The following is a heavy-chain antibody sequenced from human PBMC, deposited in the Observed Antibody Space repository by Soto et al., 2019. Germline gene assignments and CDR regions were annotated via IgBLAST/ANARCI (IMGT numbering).Heavy chain of an antibody. V-gene: IGHV1-69*08. CDR1: GGTFSSYT. CDR2: IIPILGIA. J-gene: IGHJ5*02. CDR3: ARDRDGYNSGDVDP. D-gene: IGHD5-12*01. Sequence: QVQLVQSGAEVKKPGSSVKVSCKASGGTFSSYTISWVRQAPGQGLEWMGRIIPILGIANYAQKFQGRVTITADKSTSTAYMELSSLRSEDTAVYYGARDRDGYNSGDVDPWGQGTLVTVSS.